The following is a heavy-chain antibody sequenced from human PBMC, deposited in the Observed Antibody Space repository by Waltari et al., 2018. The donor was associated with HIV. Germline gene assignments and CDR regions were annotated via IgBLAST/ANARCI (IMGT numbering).Heavy chain of an antibody. CDR1: GGTFSSYA. J-gene: IGHJ6*03. D-gene: IGHD2-2*01. CDR3: ASDPWKSYCSSTSCTVYMDV. Sequence: QVQLVQSGAEVKKPGSSVKVSCKASGGTFSSYAISWVRQAPGQGLGWMGGIIPSFGTANYAQKFQGRVTITADESTSTAYMELSSLRSEDTAVYYCASDPWKSYCSSTSCTVYMDVWGKGTTVTVSS. CDR2: IIPSFGTA. V-gene: IGHV1-69*01.